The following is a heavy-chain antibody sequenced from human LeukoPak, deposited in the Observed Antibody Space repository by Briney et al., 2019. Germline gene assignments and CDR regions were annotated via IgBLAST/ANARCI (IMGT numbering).Heavy chain of an antibody. J-gene: IGHJ4*02. Sequence: SETLSLTCAVYGGSFSGYYWSWIRQPPGKGLEWIGEINHSGSTNYNPSLKSRVTISVDTSKKQFSLKLSSVTAADTAVYYCAMETEQLGYWGQGTLVTVSS. V-gene: IGHV4-34*01. D-gene: IGHD6-13*01. CDR2: INHSGST. CDR1: GGSFSGYY. CDR3: AMETEQLGY.